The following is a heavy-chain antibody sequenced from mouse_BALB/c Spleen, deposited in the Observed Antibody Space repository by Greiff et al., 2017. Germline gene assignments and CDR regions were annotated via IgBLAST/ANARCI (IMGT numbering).Heavy chain of an antibody. CDR3: ARGPNSLLRLRGDYAMDY. Sequence: EVMLVESGGGLVKPGGSLKLSCAASGFTFSSYAMSWVRQTPEKRLEWVASISSGGSTYYPDSVKGRFTISRDNARNILYLQMSSLRSEDTAMYYCARGPNSLLRLRGDYAMDYWGQGTSVTVSS. CDR2: ISSGGST. V-gene: IGHV5-6-5*01. J-gene: IGHJ4*01. CDR1: GFTFSSYA. D-gene: IGHD1-2*01.